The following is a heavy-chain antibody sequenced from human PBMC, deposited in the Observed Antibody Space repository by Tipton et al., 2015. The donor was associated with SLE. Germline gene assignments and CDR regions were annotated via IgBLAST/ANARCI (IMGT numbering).Heavy chain of an antibody. CDR2: ISGSAGNT. D-gene: IGHD6-6*01. CDR1: GFTFSSYA. J-gene: IGHJ4*02. Sequence: SLRLSCAASGFTFSSYAMSWVRQAPGKGLEWVSAISGSAGNTYYADSVRGRFTISRDNSKNTVYLQMNTLRVEDTAVYYCATKPLSSSFDYWGQGTLVTVST. CDR3: ATKPLSSSFDY. V-gene: IGHV3-23*01.